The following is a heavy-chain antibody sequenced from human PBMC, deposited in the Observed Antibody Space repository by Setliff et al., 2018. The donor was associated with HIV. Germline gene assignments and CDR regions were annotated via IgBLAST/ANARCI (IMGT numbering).Heavy chain of an antibody. CDR2: ISSSGSP. CDR1: GGSIHSYW. CDR3: ARSRHCVSDCYFDY. J-gene: IGHJ4*02. Sequence: SETLSLASTVSGGSIHSYWGGWFRRPAGKGMEWIGRISSSGSPNYYPSLESRVTMSVDTSKNKFSLKLRSVTATDTAVYSCARSRHCVSDCYFDYSGQGTLVTVSS. V-gene: IGHV4-4*07. D-gene: IGHD2-21*02.